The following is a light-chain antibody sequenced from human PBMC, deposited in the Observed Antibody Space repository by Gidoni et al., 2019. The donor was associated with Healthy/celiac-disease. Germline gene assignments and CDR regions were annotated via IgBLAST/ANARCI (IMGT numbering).Light chain of an antibody. V-gene: IGKV1-27*01. J-gene: IGKJ4*01. CDR3: QKYNSAPLT. CDR2: AAS. CDR1: KGISNY. Sequence: DIQMTQSPSSLSASVGDRVTITCRASKGISNYLAWYQQKPGKVPKLLIYAASTLQSGVPSRFSGSGSGTDFTLTISSLQPEDVATDYCQKYNSAPLTFGGXTKVEIK.